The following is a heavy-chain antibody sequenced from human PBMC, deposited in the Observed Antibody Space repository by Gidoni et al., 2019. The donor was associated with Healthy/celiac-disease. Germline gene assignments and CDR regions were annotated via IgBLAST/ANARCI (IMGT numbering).Heavy chain of an antibody. CDR1: GYSFTSYW. D-gene: IGHD6-6*01. V-gene: IGHV5-51*01. CDR3: ARQEYSRSSEFDY. J-gene: IGHJ4*01. CDR2: IYRGDTDT. Sequence: EVQLVQSGAAVKKHAESLKISCKGSGYSFTSYWIGGVRQIPGKALEWIAIIYRGDTDTRYSPSFQGQVTISADKSISTAYLQWSSLKASDTAMQYCARQEYSRSSEFDYWGHVTLVTVSS.